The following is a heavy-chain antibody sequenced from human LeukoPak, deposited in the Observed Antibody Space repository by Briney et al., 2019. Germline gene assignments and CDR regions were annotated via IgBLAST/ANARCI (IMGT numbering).Heavy chain of an antibody. CDR1: GFTFGNSA. D-gene: IGHD2-8*02. J-gene: IGHJ4*02. Sequence: GGSLRLSCVASGFTFGNSAMTWVRQAPGKGLEWVSTISGSGGSTYYADSVKGRFTISRDNSKSTLYLQMNSLRAEDTAVYYCARDLRYWDYWGQGTLVTVSS. CDR2: ISGSGGST. CDR3: ARDLRYWDY. V-gene: IGHV3-23*01.